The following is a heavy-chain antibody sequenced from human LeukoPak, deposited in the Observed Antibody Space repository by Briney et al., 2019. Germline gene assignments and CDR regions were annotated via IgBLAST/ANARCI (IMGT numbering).Heavy chain of an antibody. V-gene: IGHV3-7*03. Sequence: GGSLRLSCAASGFTFSSDWMSWVREAPGKGLEWVANIKQDGGEKYYVDSVKGRFTISRDNAKNSLYLQMNSLRAEDTALYYCARGSSSWYLSGLFDYWGQGTLVTVSS. CDR2: IKQDGGEK. J-gene: IGHJ4*02. CDR3: ARGSSSWYLSGLFDY. D-gene: IGHD6-13*01. CDR1: GFTFSSDW.